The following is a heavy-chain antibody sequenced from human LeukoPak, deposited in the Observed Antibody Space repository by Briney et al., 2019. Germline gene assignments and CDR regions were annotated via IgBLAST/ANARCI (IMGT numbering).Heavy chain of an antibody. J-gene: IGHJ3*02. CDR3: ARGSSSWSNDFDI. V-gene: IGHV3-74*01. CDR2: IDSDGSTI. CDR1: VFTFRSYW. Sequence: GGSLRLSCAASVFTFRSYWMHWVRQAPGKGVVWVSRIDSDGSTISYADCVKGRFTVSTDNAKSTLYMQMNSLGAEDTAVYYCARGSSSWSNDFDIWGQGTMVTVSS. D-gene: IGHD6-13*01.